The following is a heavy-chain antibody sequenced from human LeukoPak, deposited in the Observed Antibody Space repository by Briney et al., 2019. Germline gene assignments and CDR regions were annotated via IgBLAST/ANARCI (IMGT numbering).Heavy chain of an antibody. CDR1: GGSFSGYY. CDR2: INHSGST. D-gene: IGHD3-16*02. CDR3: ARGSGDYVWGSYRFQFDY. Sequence: SETLSLTCAVYGGSFSGYYWSWIRQPPGKGLEWIGEINHSGSTNYNPSLKSRVTISVDTSKNQFSLKLSSVIAADTAVYYCARGSGDYVWGSYRFQFDYWGQGTLVTVSS. V-gene: IGHV4-34*01. J-gene: IGHJ4*02.